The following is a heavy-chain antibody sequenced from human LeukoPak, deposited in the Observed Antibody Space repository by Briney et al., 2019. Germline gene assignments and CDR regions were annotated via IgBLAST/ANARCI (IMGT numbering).Heavy chain of an antibody. D-gene: IGHD3-3*01. V-gene: IGHV4-59*01. CDR1: GGSISSYY. CDR2: IYYSGST. J-gene: IGHJ4*02. Sequence: SETLSLTCTVSGGSISSYYWSWIRQPPGKGLEWIGYIYYSGSTNYNPSLKSRVTISVDTSKNQFSLKLSSVTAADTAVYYCARNLASDFWSGYYWGQGTLVTVSS. CDR3: ARNLASDFWSGYY.